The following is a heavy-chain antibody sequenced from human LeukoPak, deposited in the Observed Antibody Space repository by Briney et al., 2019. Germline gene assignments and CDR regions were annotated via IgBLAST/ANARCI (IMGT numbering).Heavy chain of an antibody. CDR2: ISWNSGTI. D-gene: IGHD6-25*01. CDR1: GLTSNDFA. V-gene: IGHV3-9*02. Sequence: SLRLSCVASGLTSNDFALHWVRQVPGRGLEWVSSISWNSGTIDYADSVKGRFSISRDNAKKSLYLQMNTLRPEDTALYYCAKGRGYELPPDFWGQGTLVTVSS. J-gene: IGHJ4*02. CDR3: AKGRGYELPPDF.